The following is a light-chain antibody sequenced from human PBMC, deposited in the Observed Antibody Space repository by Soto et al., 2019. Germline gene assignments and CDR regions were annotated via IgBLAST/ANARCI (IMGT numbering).Light chain of an antibody. CDR3: QQYHTSPLT. CDR2: GAS. Sequence: EIVLTQSPGTLSLSPGERATFSCRASQSVSSSYIAWYQQKRGQAPRRLIYGASIRATGIPDRFSGSGSGTDFTLTISRLEPEDFALYYCQQYHTSPLTFGQGTKLDIK. V-gene: IGKV3-20*01. CDR1: QSVSSSY. J-gene: IGKJ1*01.